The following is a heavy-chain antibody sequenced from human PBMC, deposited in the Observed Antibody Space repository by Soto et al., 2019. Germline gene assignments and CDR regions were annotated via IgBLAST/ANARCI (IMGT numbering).Heavy chain of an antibody. CDR1: GFSFTNYW. Sequence: PGESLKISFKTSGFSFTNYWISWVRHVPGKGLEWMGNIDPVDSYVNYSPSFQGHVTFSVDTSISTAFLHWSSLQASDSATYFCARIESIARNWFDPWGQGTLVTVSS. V-gene: IGHV5-10-1*01. CDR3: ARIESIARNWFDP. J-gene: IGHJ5*02. CDR2: IDPVDSYV. D-gene: IGHD6-13*01.